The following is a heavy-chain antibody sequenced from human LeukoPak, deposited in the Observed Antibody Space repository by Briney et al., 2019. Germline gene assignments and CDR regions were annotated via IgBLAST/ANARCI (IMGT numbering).Heavy chain of an antibody. D-gene: IGHD3-22*01. CDR1: GFTFSSYW. CDR3: ARTRITMIVGLASRFDY. J-gene: IGHJ4*02. V-gene: IGHV3-7*03. CDR2: IKQDGGEK. Sequence: PGGSLRLSCAASGFTFSSYWMSWVRQAPGKGLEWVANIKQDGGEKYYVDSVKGRFTISRDNAKNSLYLQMNSLRAEDTAVYYCARTRITMIVGLASRFDYWGQGTLVTVSS.